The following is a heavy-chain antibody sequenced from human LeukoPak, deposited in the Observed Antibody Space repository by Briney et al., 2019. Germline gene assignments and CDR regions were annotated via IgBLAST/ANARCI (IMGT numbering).Heavy chain of an antibody. CDR1: GFTFSSYT. J-gene: IGHJ4*02. CDR3: AMLNVNTAMAGHY. CDR2: ISGGSSYI. D-gene: IGHD5-18*01. V-gene: IGHV3-21*01. Sequence: GGSLRLSCAASGFTFSSYTMNWVRQAPGRGLEWVSSISGGSSYIYYADSVKGRFTISRDNAKNSLYLQMNSLRAEDTAVYYCAMLNVNTAMAGHYWGQGTLVTVSS.